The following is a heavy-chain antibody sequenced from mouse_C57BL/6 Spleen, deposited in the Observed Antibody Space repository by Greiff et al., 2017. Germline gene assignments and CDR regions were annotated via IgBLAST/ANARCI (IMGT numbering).Heavy chain of an antibody. V-gene: IGHV5-17*01. CDR1: GFTFSDYG. J-gene: IGHJ4*01. CDR2: ISSGSSTI. CDR3: ARLGSVYYAMDY. D-gene: IGHD1-1*01. Sequence: EVHLVESGGGLVKPGGSLKLSCAASGFTFSDYGMHWVRQAPEKGLEWVAYISSGSSTIYYADTVKGRFTISRDNAKNTLFLQMTSLRSEDTAMYYCARLGSVYYAMDYWGQGTSVTVSS.